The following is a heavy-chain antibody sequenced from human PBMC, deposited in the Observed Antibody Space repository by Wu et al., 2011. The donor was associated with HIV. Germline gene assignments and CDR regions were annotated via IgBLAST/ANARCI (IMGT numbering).Heavy chain of an antibody. Sequence: VQLVQSGPEVKKPGESLKISCKASGYSFTSYWIGWVRQMPGKGLEWMGIIYPGDSDTKYSPSFQGQVTISADKSISTAYLQWSSLKASDTAMYYCARQIDTMVGGVTVYYYMDVWGKGTTVTVSS. J-gene: IGHJ6*03. D-gene: IGHD3-10*01. CDR2: IYPGDSDT. CDR1: GYSFTSYW. CDR3: ARQIDTMVGGVTVYYYMDV. V-gene: IGHV5-51*01.